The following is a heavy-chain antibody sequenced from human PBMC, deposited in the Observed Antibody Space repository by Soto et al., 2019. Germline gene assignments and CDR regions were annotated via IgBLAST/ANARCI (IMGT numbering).Heavy chain of an antibody. CDR2: IYYSGST. CDR3: ASSFGVAAAGPFDY. V-gene: IGHV4-31*03. D-gene: IGHD6-13*01. CDR1: GGSISSGGYY. Sequence: QVQLQESGPGLVKPSQTLSRTCTVSGGSISSGGYYGSCIRQHPGKGLEWIGYIYYSGSTYSNQHLKSRVTLPVDTAKNQFSLKLSSVTAADTAVYYCASSFGVAAAGPFDYWGQGTLVTVSS. J-gene: IGHJ4*02.